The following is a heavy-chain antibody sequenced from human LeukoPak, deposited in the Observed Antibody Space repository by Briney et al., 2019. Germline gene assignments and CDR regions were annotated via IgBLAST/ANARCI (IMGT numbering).Heavy chain of an antibody. V-gene: IGHV3-7*01. J-gene: IGHJ6*03. CDR3: ARDQQWLVGYMDV. Sequence: PGGSLRLSCAASGFTFSSYWMSWVRQTPGKGLEWVANIKRDESEKYYVDSVKGRFTISRDNAKNSLYLQMNSLRAEDTAVYYCARDQQWLVGYMDVWGKGTTVTVSS. D-gene: IGHD6-19*01. CDR1: GFTFSSYW. CDR2: IKRDESEK.